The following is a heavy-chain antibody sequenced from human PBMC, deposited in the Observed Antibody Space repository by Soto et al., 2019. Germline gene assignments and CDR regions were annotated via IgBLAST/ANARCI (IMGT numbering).Heavy chain of an antibody. CDR3: ARAPFTHDSNWFDP. D-gene: IGHD2-21*02. J-gene: IGHJ5*02. V-gene: IGHV4-31*03. CDR1: GGSISSGGYY. CDR2: IYYSGST. Sequence: PSETLSVTCTVSGGSISSGGYYWSWIRQHPGKGLEWIGYIYYSGSTYYNPSLKSRVTISVDTSKNQFSLKLSSVTAADTAVYYCARAPFTHDSNWFDPWGQGTLVTVSS.